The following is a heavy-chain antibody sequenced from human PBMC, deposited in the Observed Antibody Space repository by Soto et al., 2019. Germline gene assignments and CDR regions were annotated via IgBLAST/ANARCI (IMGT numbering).Heavy chain of an antibody. CDR2: ISAYNGNT. V-gene: IGHV1-18*01. J-gene: IGHJ4*02. D-gene: IGHD2-2*01. CDR1: GYTFTSYG. Sequence: ASVKVSCKASGYTFTSYGISWVRQAPGQGLEWMGWISAYNGNTNYAQKLQGRVTMTTDTSTSTAYMELRSLRSDDTAVYYCARDRYCSSTSCYSSDFDDWGQGTLVTSPQ. CDR3: ARDRYCSSTSCYSSDFDD.